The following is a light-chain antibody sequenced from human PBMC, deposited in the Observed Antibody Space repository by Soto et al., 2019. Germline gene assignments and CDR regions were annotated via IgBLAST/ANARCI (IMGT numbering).Light chain of an antibody. J-gene: IGLJ2*01. V-gene: IGLV2-14*01. CDR2: DVS. CDR1: SSDVGGYNY. Sequence: QSALTQPASVSGSPGQSITISCTGTSSDVGGYNYVSWYQQHPGKAPNLMIFDVSNRPSGVSKRFSGSKSGNSASLTISGLQAEDEGDYYCSSYTGSNTPVVFGGGTQLTVL. CDR3: SSYTGSNTPVV.